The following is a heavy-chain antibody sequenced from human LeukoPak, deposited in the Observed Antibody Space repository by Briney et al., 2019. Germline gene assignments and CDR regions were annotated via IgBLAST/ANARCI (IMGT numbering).Heavy chain of an antibody. CDR3: ARTTYYYDSSGYAY. Sequence: GRSLRLSCAASGFTFSSYAMHWVCQAPGKGLEWVAVISYDGSNKYYADSVKGRFTISRDNSKNTLYLQMNSLRAEDTAVYYCARTTYYYDSSGYAYWGQGTLVTVSS. CDR2: ISYDGSNK. V-gene: IGHV3-30-3*01. CDR1: GFTFSSYA. J-gene: IGHJ4*02. D-gene: IGHD3-22*01.